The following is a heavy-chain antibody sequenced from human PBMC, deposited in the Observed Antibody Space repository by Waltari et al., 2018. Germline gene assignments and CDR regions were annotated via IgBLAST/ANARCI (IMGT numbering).Heavy chain of an antibody. J-gene: IGHJ4*02. CDR2: ISSIGSTI. CDR1: GFPFSSYE. CDR3: ATSGSYSFFDY. Sequence: EVQLVESGGGLVQPGGSLRLSCAASGFPFSSYEMNWVRQAPGKGLEWVAYISSIGSTIYYADSVKGRVTISRDNAKNSLYLQMNSLRAEDTAVYYCATSGSYSFFDYWGQGTLVTVSS. V-gene: IGHV3-48*03. D-gene: IGHD1-26*01.